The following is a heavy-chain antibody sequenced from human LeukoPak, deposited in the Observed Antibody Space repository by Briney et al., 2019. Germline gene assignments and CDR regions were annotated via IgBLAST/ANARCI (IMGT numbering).Heavy chain of an antibody. CDR1: RFPFSVYE. J-gene: IGHJ4*02. D-gene: IGHD6-19*01. CDR2: IASSGTTK. Sequence: GGSLRLSCAVSRFPFSVYEMNWVRQAPGKGLEWVSNIASSGTTKYYADSVKGRFSISRDNAKSSLYLQMNSLRVEDTAVYYCALLAVASDFDYWGQGALVTVSS. V-gene: IGHV3-48*03. CDR3: ALLAVASDFDY.